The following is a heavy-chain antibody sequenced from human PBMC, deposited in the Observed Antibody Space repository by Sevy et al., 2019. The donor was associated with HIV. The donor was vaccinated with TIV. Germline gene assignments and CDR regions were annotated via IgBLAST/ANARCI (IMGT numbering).Heavy chain of an antibody. D-gene: IGHD2-8*01. CDR2: IYYSGST. V-gene: IGHV4-30-4*01. Sequence: SETLSLTCTVSGGSISSGDYYWSWIRQPPGKGLEWIGYIYYSGSTYYNPSLKSRVTISVDTSKNQFSLKLSSVTAADTAVYYCARDAVVPRLPDYWGQGTLVTVSS. CDR3: ARDAVVPRLPDY. J-gene: IGHJ4*02. CDR1: GGSISSGDYY.